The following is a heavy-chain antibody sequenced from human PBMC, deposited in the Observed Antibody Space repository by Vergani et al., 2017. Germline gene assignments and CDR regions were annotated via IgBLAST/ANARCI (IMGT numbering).Heavy chain of an antibody. CDR1: GDSISSGGYS. Sequence: QLQLQESGSGLVKPSQTLSLSCAVSGDSISSGGYSWSWIRQPPGKGLEWIGYIYHSGSTNYNPSLKSRVTISVDTSKNQFSLKLSSVTAADTAVYYCAGSIAARINLFDYWGQGTLVTVSS. D-gene: IGHD6-6*01. CDR2: IYHSGST. V-gene: IGHV4-30-2*02. CDR3: AGSIAARINLFDY. J-gene: IGHJ4*02.